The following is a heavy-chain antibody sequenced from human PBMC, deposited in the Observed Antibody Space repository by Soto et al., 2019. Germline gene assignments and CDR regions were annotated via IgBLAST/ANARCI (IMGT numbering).Heavy chain of an antibody. D-gene: IGHD4-4*01. CDR3: ARDYSNPRGRFDP. V-gene: IGHV5-10-1*01. CDR2: IDPRDSYV. J-gene: IGHJ5*02. Sequence: GESLKISCTGFGYTFTTFWVTWVRQMPGKGLEWMGRIDPRDSYVNYSPSFQGHVTISVDKSISTAYLQWGSLKASDTAMYYCARDYSNPRGRFDPWGQGTLVTVSS. CDR1: GYTFTTFW.